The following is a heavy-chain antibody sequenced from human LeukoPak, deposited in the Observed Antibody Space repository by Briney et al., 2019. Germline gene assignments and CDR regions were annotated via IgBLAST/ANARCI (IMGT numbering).Heavy chain of an antibody. CDR3: ARGANYFGSGSYFGGTFDY. V-gene: IGHV4-59*13. D-gene: IGHD3-10*01. CDR1: GISITTYY. Sequence: SETLSLTCKVSGISITTYYWSWIRQSPGKGLEWIGYISHTGTTDYNPSLKSRVTFSVDTSKNEFSLKLTSVTAADPAVYYCARGANYFGSGSYFGGTFDYWGQGSLVTVSS. CDR2: ISHTGTT. J-gene: IGHJ4*02.